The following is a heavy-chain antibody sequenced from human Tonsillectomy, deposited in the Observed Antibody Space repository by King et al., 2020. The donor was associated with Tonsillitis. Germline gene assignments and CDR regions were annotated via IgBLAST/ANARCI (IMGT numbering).Heavy chain of an antibody. CDR2: IYYSGST. V-gene: IGHV4-30-4*07. CDR1: GGSISSGDYS. CDR3: VRGYCTNGICLDALDI. Sequence: VQLQESGPGLVKPSQTLSLTCAVSGGSISSGDYSWSWIRQPPGKELEWIGYIYYSGSTYYSPSLKSRVTMSVDTSKNHFSLKLRSVTAADTAVYFCVRGYCTNGICLDALDIWGQGTMVTVSS. J-gene: IGHJ3*02. D-gene: IGHD2-8*01.